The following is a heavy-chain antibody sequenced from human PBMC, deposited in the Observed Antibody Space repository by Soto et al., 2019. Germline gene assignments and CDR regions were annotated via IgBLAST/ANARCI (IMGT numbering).Heavy chain of an antibody. J-gene: IGHJ6*02. CDR3: ARHSNRRYSSSTHYYYGMDV. CDR1: GYSFTSYW. D-gene: IGHD6-6*01. V-gene: IGHV5-10-1*01. Sequence: GESLKISCKGSGYSFTSYWISWVRQMPGKGLEWMGRIDPSDSYTNYSPSFQGHVTISADKSISTAYLQWSSLKVSDTAMYYCARHSNRRYSSSTHYYYGMDVWGQGTTVTVSS. CDR2: IDPSDSYT.